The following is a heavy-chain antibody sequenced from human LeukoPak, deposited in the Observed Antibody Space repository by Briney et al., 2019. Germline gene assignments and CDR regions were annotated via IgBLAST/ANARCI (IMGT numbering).Heavy chain of an antibody. V-gene: IGHV3-7*05. CDR1: GFNFSNYW. CDR2: IKQDGSEK. J-gene: IGHJ4*02. CDR3: ARAPEGYTVVTIFDF. Sequence: GGSLRHSCAASGFNFSNYWMSWVRQAPGKGLEWVANIKQDGSEKYYVDSVKGRFTISRDNAQNSLFLQMNSLRAEDTAVYYCARAPEGYTVVTIFDFWGQGTLVTVSS. D-gene: IGHD4-23*01.